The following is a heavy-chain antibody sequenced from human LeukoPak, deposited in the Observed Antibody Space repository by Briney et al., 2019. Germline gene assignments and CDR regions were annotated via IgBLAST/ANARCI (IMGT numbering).Heavy chain of an antibody. CDR2: INPNSGGT. CDR1: GYTFTGYY. V-gene: IGHV1-2*04. J-gene: IGHJ6*04. Sequence: GASVKVSCKASGYTFTGYYMHWVRQAPGQGLEWMGWINPNSGGTNYEQKFQGWVTMTRDTSISTAYMELSRLRSDDTAVYYCAREAIVATEAHYYYGMDVWGKGTTVTVSS. CDR3: AREAIVATEAHYYYGMDV. D-gene: IGHD5-12*01.